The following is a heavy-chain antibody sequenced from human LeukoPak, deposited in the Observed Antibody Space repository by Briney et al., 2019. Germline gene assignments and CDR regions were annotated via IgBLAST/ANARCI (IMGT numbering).Heavy chain of an antibody. V-gene: IGHV5-51*01. CDR1: GYSFTSHW. CDR3: ARLGSRHGYNWGDL. D-gene: IGHD5-24*01. J-gene: IGHJ5*02. CDR2: IYPGESDS. Sequence: GEAVMISCKGSGYSFTSHWIGWVGQMPGKGLDWMVIIYPGESDSRYSPSFQGKVTNSAYKSISSAYLKWSSLKASDTALYDCARLGSRHGYNWGDLWGQGTLVTVSS.